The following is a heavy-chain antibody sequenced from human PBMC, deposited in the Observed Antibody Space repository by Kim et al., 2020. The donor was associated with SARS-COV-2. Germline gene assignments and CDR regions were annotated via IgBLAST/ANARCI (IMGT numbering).Heavy chain of an antibody. CDR3: AKPDILTGYYYGDEYFQH. CDR1: GFTFSSYA. V-gene: IGHV3-23*01. Sequence: GGSLRLSCAASGFTFSSYAMSWVRQAPGKGLEWVSAISGSGGSTYYADSVKGRFTISRDNSKNTLYLQMNSLRAEDTAVYYCAKPDILTGYYYGDEYFQHWGQGTLVTVSS. J-gene: IGHJ1*01. D-gene: IGHD3-9*01. CDR2: ISGSGGST.